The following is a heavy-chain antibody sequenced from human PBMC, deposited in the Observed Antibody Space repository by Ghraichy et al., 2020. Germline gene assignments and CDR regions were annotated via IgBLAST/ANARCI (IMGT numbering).Heavy chain of an antibody. Sequence: GGSLRLSCAASGFTFSSYGMHWVRQAPGKGLEWVAVIWYDGSNKYYADSVKGRFTISRDNSKNTLYLQMNSLRAEDTAVYYCARDSGEEYQEGFAFDIWGQGTMVTVSS. V-gene: IGHV3-33*01. CDR1: GFTFSSYG. J-gene: IGHJ3*02. CDR2: IWYDGSNK. D-gene: IGHD2/OR15-2a*01. CDR3: ARDSGEEYQEGFAFDI.